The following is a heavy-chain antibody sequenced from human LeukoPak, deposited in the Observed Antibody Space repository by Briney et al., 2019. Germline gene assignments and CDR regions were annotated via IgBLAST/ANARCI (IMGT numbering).Heavy chain of an antibody. CDR1: GGTFSSYA. D-gene: IGHD3-3*01. V-gene: IGHV1-69*05. CDR2: MIPIFGTA. Sequence: SVKVSCKASGGTFSSYAISWVRQAPGQGVEGMGGMIPIFGTANYAQKVQGRVTITRDESTSTAYMEVSSLRSEATAVYYCARTYYDFWSGPRDHAFDIWGQGTMVTVSS. CDR3: ARTYYDFWSGPRDHAFDI. J-gene: IGHJ3*02.